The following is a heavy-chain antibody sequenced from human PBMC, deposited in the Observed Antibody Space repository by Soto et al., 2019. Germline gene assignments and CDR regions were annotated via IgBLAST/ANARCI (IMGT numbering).Heavy chain of an antibody. CDR1: VCCISSCCYY. Sequence: SETLSLTCTFCVCCISSCCYYLSFIRQHPWKCLELIGYIYYIGSTSYNRSLKSRVTMSVDTSKNQFSLKLGSVTAADTAVYYCARDVRFDNGGYSVDDFDIWGLGKMVNVSS. CDR2: IYYIGST. J-gene: IGHJ3*02. D-gene: IGHD3-22*01. CDR3: ARDVRFDNGGYSVDDFDI. V-gene: IGHV4-31*03.